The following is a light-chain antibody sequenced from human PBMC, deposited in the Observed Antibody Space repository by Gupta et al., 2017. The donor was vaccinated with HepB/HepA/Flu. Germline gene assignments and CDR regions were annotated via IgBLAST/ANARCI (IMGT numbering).Light chain of an antibody. Sequence: DIQMTQSASSLSASVGDRVTITCRASQSISSYLNWYQQKPGKAPKLLIYAASSLQSGVPSRFSGSGSGTDFTLTISSLQPEDFATYYCQQSYSAPCSFGQGTKLGIK. CDR2: AAS. CDR1: QSISSY. CDR3: QQSYSAPCS. V-gene: IGKV1-39*01. J-gene: IGKJ2*04.